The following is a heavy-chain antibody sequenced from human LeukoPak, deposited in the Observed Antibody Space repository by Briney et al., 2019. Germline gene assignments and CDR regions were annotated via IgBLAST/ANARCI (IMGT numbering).Heavy chain of an antibody. D-gene: IGHD1-7*01. V-gene: IGHV1-2*02. CDR1: GYTFTGYY. CDR3: ARGKLELGYYFDY. Sequence: ASVKVSCKASGYTFTGYYMHWVRQAPGQGLEWMGWINPNSGGTNYAQKFQGRVTMTRDTSISTAYMELSRLRSDDTAVYYCARGKLELGYYFDYWGQGALVTVSS. CDR2: INPNSGGT. J-gene: IGHJ4*02.